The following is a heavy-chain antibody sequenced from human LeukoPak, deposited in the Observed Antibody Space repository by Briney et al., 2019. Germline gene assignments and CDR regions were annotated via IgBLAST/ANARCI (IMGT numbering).Heavy chain of an antibody. CDR2: INADNGNT. D-gene: IGHD6-19*01. V-gene: IGHV1-3*01. CDR1: GYTFTSYA. J-gene: IGHJ4*02. Sequence: ASVKVSCKASGYTFTSYAMHWVRQAPGQRLEWMGWINADNGNTKYSQKFQGRVTITRDTSASTAYMELSSLGSEDTAVYYCARGGGYSSGWYLPPFDYWGQGALVTVSS. CDR3: ARGGGYSSGWYLPPFDY.